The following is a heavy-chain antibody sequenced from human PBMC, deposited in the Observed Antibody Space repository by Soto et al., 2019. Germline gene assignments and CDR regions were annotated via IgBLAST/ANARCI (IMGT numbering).Heavy chain of an antibody. Sequence: GGSLRLSCAASGFTFSSYAMSWVRQAPGKGLEWVSAISGSGGSTYYADSVKGRFTISRDNSKNTLYLQMNSLRAEDTAVYYCAKGDVLLCFGELSLSWFDPWGQGTLVTVSS. CDR2: ISGSGGST. CDR3: AKGDVLLCFGELSLSWFDP. CDR1: GFTFSSYA. V-gene: IGHV3-23*01. D-gene: IGHD3-10*01. J-gene: IGHJ5*02.